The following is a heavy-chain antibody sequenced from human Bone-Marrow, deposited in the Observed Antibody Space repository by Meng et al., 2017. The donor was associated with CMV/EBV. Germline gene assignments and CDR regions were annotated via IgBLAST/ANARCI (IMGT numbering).Heavy chain of an antibody. J-gene: IGHJ5*02. D-gene: IGHD3-3*02. CDR1: GFTFTRSA. CDR2: IVVGSGNT. Sequence: SVKVSCKATGFTFTRSAVQWVRQARGQRLEWIGWIVVGSGNTTYAQKFQERVTITRDMSTSTAYMELSSLRSEDTAVYYGTADPLAFESVSCFAPFAQGTLVTVSS. CDR3: TADPLAFESVSCFAP. V-gene: IGHV1-58*01.